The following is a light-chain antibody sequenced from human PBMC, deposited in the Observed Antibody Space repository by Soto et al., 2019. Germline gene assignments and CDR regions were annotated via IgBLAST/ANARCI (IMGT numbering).Light chain of an antibody. CDR2: GNS. CDR1: SSNIGAGYD. Sequence: QSVLTQPPSVSGAPGQRVTISCTGSSSNIGAGYDVHWYQQLPGTAPKLLIYGNSNRPSGVPDRFSGSKSGTSASLAITGLQAEDEVDYYCQSYDSSLSASVVFGGGTQLTVL. J-gene: IGLJ2*01. CDR3: QSYDSSLSASVV. V-gene: IGLV1-40*01.